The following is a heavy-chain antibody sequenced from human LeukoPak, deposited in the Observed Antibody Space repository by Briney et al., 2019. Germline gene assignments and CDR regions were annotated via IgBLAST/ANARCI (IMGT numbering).Heavy chain of an antibody. Sequence: SETLSLTCTVSGGSVSSVSSYWSWVRQPAGKGLEWIGRIYTSGITDYNPSLKSRVTISVDTSKNQFSLKLSSVTAADTAVYYCARVGYCSSTSCGGNYYYMDVWGKGTTVTISS. J-gene: IGHJ6*03. D-gene: IGHD2-2*01. CDR3: ARVGYCSSTSCGGNYYYMDV. CDR1: GGSVSSVSSY. V-gene: IGHV4-61*10. CDR2: IYTSGIT.